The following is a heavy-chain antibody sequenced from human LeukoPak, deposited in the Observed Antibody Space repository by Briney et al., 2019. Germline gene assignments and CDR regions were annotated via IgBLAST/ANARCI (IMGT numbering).Heavy chain of an antibody. D-gene: IGHD2-2*01. V-gene: IGHV1-24*01. CDR3: ATDLDCSSTSCYPDTGAAFDI. J-gene: IGHJ3*02. Sequence: ASVKVSCKVSGYTLTELSMHWVRQAPGKGLEWMGGFDPEDGETICAQKFQGRVTMTEDTSTDTAYMELSSLRSEDTAVYYCATDLDCSSTSCYPDTGAAFDIWGQGTMVTVSS. CDR2: FDPEDGET. CDR1: GYTLTELS.